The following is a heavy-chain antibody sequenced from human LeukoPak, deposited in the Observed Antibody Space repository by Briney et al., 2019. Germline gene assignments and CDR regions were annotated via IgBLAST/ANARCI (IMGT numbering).Heavy chain of an antibody. Sequence: GESLKISCKGSGYSFTSYWIGWVRQMPGKGLEWMGIIYPGDSDTRYSPSFQGQVTISADKSISTAYLQWSSLKASDTAMYYCARRIGYCSSTSCYSNRFDPWGQGTLVTVSS. CDR2: IYPGDSDT. CDR1: GYSFTSYW. V-gene: IGHV5-51*01. D-gene: IGHD2-2*01. CDR3: ARRIGYCSSTSCYSNRFDP. J-gene: IGHJ5*02.